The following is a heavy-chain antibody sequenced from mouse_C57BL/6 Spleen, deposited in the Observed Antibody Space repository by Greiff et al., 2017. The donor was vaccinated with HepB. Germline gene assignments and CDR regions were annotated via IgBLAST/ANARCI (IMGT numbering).Heavy chain of an antibody. Sequence: EVQLVESGGGLVKPGGSLKLSCAASGFTFSSYTMSWVRQTPEKRLEWVATISGGGGNTYYPDSVKGRFTISRDNAKNTLYLQMSSLRSEDTALYYCARHLTYDGYYGYFDVWGTGTTVTVSS. D-gene: IGHD2-3*01. CDR1: GFTFSSYT. CDR3: ARHLTYDGYYGYFDV. J-gene: IGHJ1*03. V-gene: IGHV5-9*01. CDR2: ISGGGGNT.